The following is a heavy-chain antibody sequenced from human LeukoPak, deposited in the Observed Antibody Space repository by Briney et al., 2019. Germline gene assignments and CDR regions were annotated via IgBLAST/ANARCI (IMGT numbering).Heavy chain of an antibody. D-gene: IGHD3-22*01. Sequence: GGSLRLSCAASGFTFSSYAMHWVRQAPGKGLEWVAVISYDGSNKYYADSVKGRFTISRDNSKNTLHLQMNSLRAEDTAVYYCARDVYDSSGYSPDYWGQGTLVTVSS. V-gene: IGHV3-30-3*01. CDR3: ARDVYDSSGYSPDY. CDR1: GFTFSSYA. J-gene: IGHJ4*02. CDR2: ISYDGSNK.